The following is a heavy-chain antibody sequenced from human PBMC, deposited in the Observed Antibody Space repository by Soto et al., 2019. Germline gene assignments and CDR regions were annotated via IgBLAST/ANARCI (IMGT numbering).Heavy chain of an antibody. D-gene: IGHD5-18*01. J-gene: IGHJ6*02. Sequence: HPGGSLRLSCAASGFTFSSYAMSWVRQAPGKGLEWVSAISGSGGSTYYADSVKGRFTISRDNSKNTLYLQMNSLRAEDTAVYYCAKDRARGGYGYDYYYGMDVWGQGTTVTVSS. V-gene: IGHV3-23*01. CDR2: ISGSGGST. CDR3: AKDRARGGYGYDYYYGMDV. CDR1: GFTFSSYA.